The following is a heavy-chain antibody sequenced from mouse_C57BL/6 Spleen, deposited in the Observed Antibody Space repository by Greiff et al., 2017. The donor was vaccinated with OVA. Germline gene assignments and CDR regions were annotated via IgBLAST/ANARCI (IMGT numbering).Heavy chain of an antibody. CDR2: INPYNGDT. Sequence: EVQLQQSGPELVKPGDSVKISCKASGYSFTGYFMNWVMQSHGKSLEWIGRINPYNGDTFYNQKFKGKATLTVDKSSSTAHMELRSLTSEDSAVYYCARDYYSNYIYAMDYWGQGTSVTVSS. CDR1: GYSFTGYF. D-gene: IGHD2-5*01. CDR3: ARDYYSNYIYAMDY. J-gene: IGHJ4*01. V-gene: IGHV1-20*01.